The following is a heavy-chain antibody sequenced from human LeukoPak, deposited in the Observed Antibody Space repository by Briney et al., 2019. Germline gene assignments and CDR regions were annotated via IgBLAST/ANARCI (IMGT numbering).Heavy chain of an antibody. J-gene: IGHJ4*02. Sequence: PSETLSLTCSVSGDSISIYYWSWIRQPPGKGLEWIGYIYNSGSTNYNPSLKSRVTISVDTSKNQFSLKLTSVTAADTAVYYCARDRGLGYWGQGTLVTVSS. V-gene: IGHV4-59*01. CDR1: GDSISIYY. D-gene: IGHD3-10*01. CDR3: ARDRGLGY. CDR2: IYNSGST.